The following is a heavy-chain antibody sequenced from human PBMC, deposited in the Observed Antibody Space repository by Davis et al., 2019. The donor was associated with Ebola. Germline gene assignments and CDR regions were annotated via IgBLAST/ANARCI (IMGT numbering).Heavy chain of an antibody. CDR1: GFTFSSYW. CDR3: ARHSAY. D-gene: IGHD2-15*01. Sequence: GESLKISCAASGFTFSSYWMHWVRQAPGKGLVWVANIKQDGSEKYYVDSVKGRFTISRDNAKNSLYLLMNSLRAEDTAVYYCARHSAYWGQGTLVTVSS. CDR2: IKQDGSEK. V-gene: IGHV3-7*01. J-gene: IGHJ4*02.